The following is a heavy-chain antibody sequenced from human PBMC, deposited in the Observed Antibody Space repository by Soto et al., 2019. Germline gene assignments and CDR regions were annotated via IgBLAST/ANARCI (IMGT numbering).Heavy chain of an antibody. J-gene: IGHJ4*02. CDR1: GFTFTRFS. CDR2: ISSTTNYI. Sequence: GSLRLSCAASGFTFTRFSMNWFRQAPLNGLEWVSSISSTTNYIYYGDSMKGRFTISRDNAKNSLYLEMNSLRAEDTAVYYCARESEDLTSNFDYWGQGTLLTVSS. CDR3: ARESEDLTSNFDY. V-gene: IGHV3-21*06.